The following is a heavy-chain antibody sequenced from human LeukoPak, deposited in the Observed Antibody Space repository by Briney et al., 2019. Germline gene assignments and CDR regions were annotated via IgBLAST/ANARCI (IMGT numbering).Heavy chain of an antibody. CDR2: IYYGRTI. Sequence: SETLSLTCTVSAASISSSSHHWGWIRQSPGKGLEWIGSIYYGRTIYYNPSLNSRVTISVVTSKDQFTLQLNSVTAADTAVYYCVRHDGRSGGTMGALDSWGQGSLVTVSS. J-gene: IGHJ4*02. D-gene: IGHD4-23*01. V-gene: IGHV4-39*01. CDR3: VRHDGRSGGTMGALDS. CDR1: AASISSSSHH.